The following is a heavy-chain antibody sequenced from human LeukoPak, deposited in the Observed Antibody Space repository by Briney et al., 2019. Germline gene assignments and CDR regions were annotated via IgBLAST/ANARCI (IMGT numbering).Heavy chain of an antibody. D-gene: IGHD3-3*01. CDR2: INPNSGGT. CDR3: ARGPVYYDFWSGFSDY. CDR1: GYTFTGYY. Sequence: ASVKVSCKASGYTFTGYYMHWVRQAPGQGLEWMGWINPNSGGTNYAQKFQGRVTMTRDTSISTAYMELSRLRSDDTAVYYFARGPVYYDFWSGFSDYWGQGTLVTVSS. J-gene: IGHJ4*02. V-gene: IGHV1-2*02.